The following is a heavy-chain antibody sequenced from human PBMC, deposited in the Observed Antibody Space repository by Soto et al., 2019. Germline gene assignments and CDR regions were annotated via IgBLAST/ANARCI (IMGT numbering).Heavy chain of an antibody. V-gene: IGHV4-4*02. CDR1: SGSISSSNW. CDR3: ARGQIGYCSSTSCYADGFDY. CDR2: IYHSGST. J-gene: IGHJ4*02. D-gene: IGHD2-2*01. Sequence: SETLSLTCAVSSGSISSSNWWSWVRQPPGKGLEWIGEIYHSGSTNYNPSLKSRVTISVDKSKNQFSLKLSSVTAADTAVYYCARGQIGYCSSTSCYADGFDYWGQGTLVTVSS.